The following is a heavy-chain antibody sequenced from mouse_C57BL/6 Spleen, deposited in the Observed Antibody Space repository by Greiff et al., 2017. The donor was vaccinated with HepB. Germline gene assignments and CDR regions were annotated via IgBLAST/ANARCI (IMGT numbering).Heavy chain of an antibody. D-gene: IGHD1-1*01. CDR3: ARVIYYYGSSPYFDV. CDR2: ISSGSSTI. V-gene: IGHV5-17*01. CDR1: GFTFSDYG. Sequence: EVQLVESGGGLVKPGGSLKLSCAASGFTFSDYGMHWVRQAPEKGLEWVAYISSGSSTIYYADTVKGRFTISRDNAKNTLFLQMTSLRSEDTAMYYCARVIYYYGSSPYFDVWGTGTTVTASS. J-gene: IGHJ1*03.